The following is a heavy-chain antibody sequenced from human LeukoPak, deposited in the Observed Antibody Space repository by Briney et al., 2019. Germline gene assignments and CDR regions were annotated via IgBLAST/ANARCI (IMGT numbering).Heavy chain of an antibody. J-gene: IGHJ4*02. CDR3: ARVTLSGSWSDFDY. D-gene: IGHD6-13*01. Sequence: PGGSLRLSCAASGFTFSSYSMNWVRQAPGKGLEWVSSISSSSSYIYYADSVKGRFTISRDNAKNSLYLQMNSLRAEDTAVYYCARVTLSGSWSDFDYWGQGTLVTVSS. CDR2: ISSSSSYI. CDR1: GFTFSSYS. V-gene: IGHV3-21*01.